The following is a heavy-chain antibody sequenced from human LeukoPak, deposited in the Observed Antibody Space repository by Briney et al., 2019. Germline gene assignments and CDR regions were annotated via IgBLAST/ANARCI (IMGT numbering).Heavy chain of an antibody. CDR2: VYYSGST. Sequence: PSETLSLTCTVSGGSITGGSYYWAWIRQSPGKGLQWIGSVYYSGSTHYSSSLKSRVTISVDTSKNLFSLRLTSVTAADTAVYYCARGVTMIVVVIHDWYFDHWGRGTLVTVSS. CDR3: ARGVTMIVVVIHDWYFDH. J-gene: IGHJ2*01. V-gene: IGHV4-39*02. D-gene: IGHD3-22*01. CDR1: GGSITGGSYY.